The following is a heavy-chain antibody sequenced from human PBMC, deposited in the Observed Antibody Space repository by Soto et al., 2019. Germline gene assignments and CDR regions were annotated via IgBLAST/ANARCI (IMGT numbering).Heavy chain of an antibody. V-gene: IGHV4-4*07. CDR2: IDPSGTT. J-gene: IGHJ6*02. CDR1: GASIRTYF. CDR3: ASLSRNYYNGMDV. Sequence: QVQLQESGPGLVKPSETLSLTCTVSGASIRTYFWTWIRQSAGEGLEWLGRIDPSGTTTSNPSLKRRLTMSLDTSTNQFSLTLTSVTAADTAVYFCASLSRNYYNGMDVWGQGTTVIVSS.